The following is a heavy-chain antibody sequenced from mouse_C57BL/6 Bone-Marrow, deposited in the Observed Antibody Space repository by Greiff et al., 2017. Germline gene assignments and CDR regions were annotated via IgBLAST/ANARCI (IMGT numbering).Heavy chain of an antibody. Sequence: VQLQQSGAELMKPGASVKLSCKATGYTFTGYWIEWVKQRPGHGLEWIGEILPGSGCTNYNEKFKGKATFTADTSSNTAYMQLSSLTTEDSAIYYCARFHNYYSNPAWFAYWGQGTLVTVSA. CDR1: GYTFTGYW. CDR3: ARFHNYYSNPAWFAY. D-gene: IGHD2-5*01. CDR2: ILPGSGCT. V-gene: IGHV1-9*01. J-gene: IGHJ3*01.